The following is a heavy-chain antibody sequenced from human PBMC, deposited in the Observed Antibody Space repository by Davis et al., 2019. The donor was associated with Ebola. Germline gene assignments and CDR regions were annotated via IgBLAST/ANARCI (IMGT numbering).Heavy chain of an antibody. J-gene: IGHJ6*02. D-gene: IGHD2-2*02. V-gene: IGHV4-34*01. CDR2: INHSGST. CDR3: ARGGVVPAAIRPYYYGMDV. CDR1: GGSFSGYY. Sequence: MPSETLSLTCAVYGGSFSGYYWSWIRQPPGKGLEWIGEINHSGSTNYNPSLKSRITISVDTSKNQFSLKLSSVTAVDTAVYYCARGGVVPAAIRPYYYGMDVWGQGTTVTVSS.